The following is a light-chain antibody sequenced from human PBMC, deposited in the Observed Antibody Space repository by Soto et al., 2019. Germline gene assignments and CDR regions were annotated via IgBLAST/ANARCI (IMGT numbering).Light chain of an antibody. CDR1: NSDVGGYGY. Sequence: QSVLTQPRSVSGSPGQSVAISCTGTNSDVGGYGYVYWYQQHSGKAPKLMVYDVTKRPSGVPDRFPSSKSGNTASLTISGLQSEDEADYYCSSYAGTYSYVFGTGTKLTVL. CDR3: SSYAGTYSYV. CDR2: DVT. V-gene: IGLV2-11*01. J-gene: IGLJ1*01.